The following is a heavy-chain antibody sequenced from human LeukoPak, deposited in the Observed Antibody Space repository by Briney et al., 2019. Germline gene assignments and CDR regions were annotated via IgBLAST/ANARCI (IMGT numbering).Heavy chain of an antibody. Sequence: GRSLTLSCAAAGFTFSSHGMHWVRQAPGKGLEWVVVIWYDGSNEFYADSVRGRFTISRDSSMNTLYLQMNSLRAEDTAVYYCARDGGRGYSGYHLDYWGQGTLVTVSS. J-gene: IGHJ4*02. D-gene: IGHD5-12*01. CDR2: IWYDGSNE. CDR3: ARDGGRGYSGYHLDY. V-gene: IGHV3-33*08. CDR1: GFTFSSHG.